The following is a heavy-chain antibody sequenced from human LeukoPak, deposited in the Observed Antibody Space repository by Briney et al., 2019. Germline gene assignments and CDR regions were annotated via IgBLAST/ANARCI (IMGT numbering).Heavy chain of an antibody. J-gene: IGHJ2*01. D-gene: IGHD5-18*01. CDR3: ASGILPRLSWFFDL. Sequence: SGGSLRLSCAASGFRFSDYYMSWIRQAPGKGLEWFSYISSRGSTTYYADSVKGRFTISRNNAKNSLSLQMNSLRADDTAVDYCASGILPRLSWFFDLWGRGTLVTVSS. CDR1: GFRFSDYY. V-gene: IGHV3-11*01. CDR2: ISSRGSTT.